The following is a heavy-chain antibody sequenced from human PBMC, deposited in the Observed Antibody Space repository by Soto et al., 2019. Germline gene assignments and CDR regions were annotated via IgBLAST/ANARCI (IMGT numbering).Heavy chain of an antibody. J-gene: IGHJ5*01. CDR1: GGSVSSGGHY. D-gene: IGHD3-22*01. CDR3: ATYYYESSGYPKWFES. Sequence: SETLSLTCTVSGGSVSSGGHYWRWIRQYPGKGLQWIGYFYDYGKTYYNPSLKSRVTISRDRSTNQFSLRLSSVTAADTALYYCATYYYESSGYPKWFESWGQGIQVTVSS. V-gene: IGHV4-31*03. CDR2: FYDYGKT.